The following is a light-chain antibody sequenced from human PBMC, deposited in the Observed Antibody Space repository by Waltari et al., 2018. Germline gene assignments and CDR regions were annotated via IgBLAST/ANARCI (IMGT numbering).Light chain of an antibody. CDR3: QTGGHGTWV. CDR1: RGPSHNS. CDR2: INSDGSH. J-gene: IGLJ3*02. Sequence: QLVVTQSSPASASLRAPVHLTCTLARGPSHNSVPWLQQQPEKGPRYLMKINSDGSHSKGDVIPDRFSGASSGAERYLTISNRQSEDEGDYYCQTGGHGTWVFGGGTKLTVL. V-gene: IGLV4-69*01.